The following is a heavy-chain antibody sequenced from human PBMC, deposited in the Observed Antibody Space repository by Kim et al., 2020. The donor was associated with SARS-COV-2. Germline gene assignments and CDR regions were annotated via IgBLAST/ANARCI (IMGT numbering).Heavy chain of an antibody. Sequence: GGSLRLSCAASGFTFSSYWMHWVRQAPGKGLVWVSRINGDGSSTSYADSVRGRFTIARDNAKNTLYLQMNSLRADDTAVYYCARCLVITTICTAYWGQGTLVTISS. CDR2: INGDGSST. J-gene: IGHJ4*02. CDR3: ARCLVITTICTAY. D-gene: IGHD3-3*01. V-gene: IGHV3-74*01. CDR1: GFTFSSYW.